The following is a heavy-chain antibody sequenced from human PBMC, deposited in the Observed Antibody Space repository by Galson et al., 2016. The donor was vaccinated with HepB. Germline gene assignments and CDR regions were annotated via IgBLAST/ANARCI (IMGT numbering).Heavy chain of an antibody. J-gene: IGHJ5*02. D-gene: IGHD4-23*01. Sequence: SLRLSCAASGFAFSSHWMHWVRQDLGKGLVWVSRTNSDGTISNYADSVKGRFTISRDNAKNTLYLQMNSLRAEDTAVYFCVRDHSVVPTTAYNWFDPWGRGTLVTVSS. CDR3: VRDHSVVPTTAYNWFDP. V-gene: IGHV3-74*01. CDR2: TNSDGTIS. CDR1: GFAFSSHW.